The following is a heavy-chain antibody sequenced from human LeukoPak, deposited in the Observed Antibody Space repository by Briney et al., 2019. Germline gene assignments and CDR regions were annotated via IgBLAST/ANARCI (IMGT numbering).Heavy chain of an antibody. Sequence: GGSLRLSCAASGFTFSSYSMNWVRQAPGKGLEWVSYISSSSSTIYYADSVKGRFTISRDNAKNSLYLQMNSLRAEDTAVYYCARDLAHYDILTGYDAFDIWGQGTMVTVSS. CDR2: ISSSSSTI. V-gene: IGHV3-48*04. J-gene: IGHJ3*02. CDR1: GFTFSSYS. D-gene: IGHD3-9*01. CDR3: ARDLAHYDILTGYDAFDI.